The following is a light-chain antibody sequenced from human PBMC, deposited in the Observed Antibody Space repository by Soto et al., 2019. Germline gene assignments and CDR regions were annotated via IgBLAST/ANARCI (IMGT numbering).Light chain of an antibody. CDR1: QSISSY. V-gene: IGKV3-11*01. CDR3: QQRSSWPLT. J-gene: IGKJ4*01. Sequence: SVLTQSPATLSLSPGERATLSCRASQSISSYLAWYQQKRGQAPRLLIYDASNRATGIPARFSGSGSGTDFTLTISSLETEDFAVYYCQQRSSWPLTFGGGTKVDIK. CDR2: DAS.